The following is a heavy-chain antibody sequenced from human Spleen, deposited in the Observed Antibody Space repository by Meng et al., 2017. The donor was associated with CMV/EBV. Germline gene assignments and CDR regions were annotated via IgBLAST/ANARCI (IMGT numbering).Heavy chain of an antibody. CDR3: ARNLPAGDY. D-gene: IGHD2-2*01. V-gene: IGHV3-23*01. CDR1: GFTFSNYA. Sequence: GESLKISCAASGFTFSNYAMSWVRQAPGKGLEWVSAISGSAVSTYYADSVKGRFTISRDKSKNSLYLQMNSLRAEDTAVYYCARNLPAGDYWGQGILVTVSS. CDR2: ISGSAVST. J-gene: IGHJ4*02.